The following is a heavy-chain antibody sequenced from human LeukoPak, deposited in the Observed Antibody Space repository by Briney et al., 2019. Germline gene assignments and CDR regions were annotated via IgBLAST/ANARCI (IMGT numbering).Heavy chain of an antibody. CDR2: ISSSGSTI. D-gene: IGHD3-10*01. CDR3: ARDLDYYGSRDYYMDV. Sequence: GGSLRLSCAASGFTFSDYWMHWVRQAPGKGLEWVSYISSSGSTIYYADSVKGRFTISRDNAKNSLYLQMNSLRAEDTAVYYCARDLDYYGSRDYYMDVWGKGTTVTISS. V-gene: IGHV3-11*04. J-gene: IGHJ6*03. CDR1: GFTFSDYW.